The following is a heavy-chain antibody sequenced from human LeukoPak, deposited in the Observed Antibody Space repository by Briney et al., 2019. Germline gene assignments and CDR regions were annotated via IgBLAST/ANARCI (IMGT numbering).Heavy chain of an antibody. Sequence: GGSLRLSCAASGCTFSSYWMSWARKAPGKGREWVANIKQDGSEKYYVDSVKGRFTISRDNAKNSLYLQMNSLRAEDKAVYYCAREDYGDPDYWGQGTPVTVSS. J-gene: IGHJ4*02. CDR1: GCTFSSYW. D-gene: IGHD4-17*01. CDR3: AREDYGDPDY. V-gene: IGHV3-7*01. CDR2: IKQDGSEK.